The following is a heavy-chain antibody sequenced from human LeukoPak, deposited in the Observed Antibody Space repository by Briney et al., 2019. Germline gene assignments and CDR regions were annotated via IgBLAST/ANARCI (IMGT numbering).Heavy chain of an antibody. CDR1: GFTVSSNY. V-gene: IGHV3-66*01. CDR2: IYSGGST. J-gene: IGHJ6*02. Sequence: PGGSLRLSCAASGFTVSSNYMSWVRQAPGKGLEWVSVIYSGGSTYYADSVKGRFTISRDNSKNTLYLQMNSLRAEDTAVYYCARDKIRIAVAGVSDYGMDVWGQGTTVTVSS. D-gene: IGHD6-19*01. CDR3: ARDKIRIAVAGVSDYGMDV.